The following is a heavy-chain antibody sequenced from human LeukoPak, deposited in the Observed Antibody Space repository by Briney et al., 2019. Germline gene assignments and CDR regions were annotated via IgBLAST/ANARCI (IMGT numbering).Heavy chain of an antibody. CDR2: ISSSGSTI. D-gene: IGHD2-2*01. V-gene: IGHV3-48*03. CDR3: ARSYCSSTSCYPQDYGMDV. J-gene: IGHJ6*04. Sequence: GGSLRLSCAASGFTFSSYEMNWVRQAPGKGLEWVSYISSSGSTIYYADSVKGRFTISRDNAKNPLYLQMNSLRAEDTAVYYCARSYCSSTSCYPQDYGMDVWGKGTTVTVSS. CDR1: GFTFSSYE.